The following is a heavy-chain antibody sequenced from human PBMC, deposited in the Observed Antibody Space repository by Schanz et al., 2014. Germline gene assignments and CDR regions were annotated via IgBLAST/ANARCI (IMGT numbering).Heavy chain of an antibody. CDR2: VSRDGSDT. CDR3: ARGASRDYSAMDV. V-gene: IGHV3-74*02. J-gene: IGHJ6*02. CDR1: GFTVNTNY. Sequence: EVQLVESGGCLIQPGGSLRLSCAVSGFTVNTNYMSWVRQPPGKGLLWFSRVSRDGSDTAYVDSVRGRFTISRDTAKNTVCLQMNNLRAEDTAVYYCARGASRDYSAMDVWGQGTTVTVSS.